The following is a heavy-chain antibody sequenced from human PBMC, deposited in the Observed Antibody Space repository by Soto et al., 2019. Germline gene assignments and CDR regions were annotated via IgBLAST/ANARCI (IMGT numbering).Heavy chain of an antibody. CDR2: IYWDDDK. D-gene: IGHD3-22*01. Sequence: QITLKESGPPLVKPTQTLTLTCTFSGFSLSTRGVGVGWIRQPPGKALEWLALIYWDDDKRYSPSLNSRLTITKEASKSQGVLTITHMDPVDTATYYCAHGQSINMIVVVFDYWGQGTLVTVSS. V-gene: IGHV2-5*02. J-gene: IGHJ4*02. CDR3: AHGQSINMIVVVFDY. CDR1: GFSLSTRGVG.